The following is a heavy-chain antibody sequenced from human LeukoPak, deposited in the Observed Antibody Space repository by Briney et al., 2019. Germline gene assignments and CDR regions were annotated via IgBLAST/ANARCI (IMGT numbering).Heavy chain of an antibody. J-gene: IGHJ4*02. V-gene: IGHV3-11*01. D-gene: IGHD5-24*01. CDR1: GFTFSDYY. Sequence: GGSLRLSCAASGFTFSDYYMSWIRQAPGPGLGWGSYISSCCSVRSYANSVHGRFTTSRDNAKNTPYLQMNSLIAEAQTVFYFARDQHGYNSNFDYWGKGNLVTAAS. CDR3: ARDQHGYNSNFDY. CDR2: ISSCCSVR.